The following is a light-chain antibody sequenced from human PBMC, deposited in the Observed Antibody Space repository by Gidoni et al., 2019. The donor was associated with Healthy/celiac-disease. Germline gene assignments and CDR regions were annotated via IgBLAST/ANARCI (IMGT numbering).Light chain of an antibody. V-gene: IGKV1D-43*01. CDR2: YAS. Sequence: AIRMTQSPFSLSASVGDRVTITCWASQGISSYLAWYQQKPAKAPKLFIYYASSLQSGVPSRFSGSGSGTDYTLTSSSLQPEDFATYYWQQYYSTAFTFGPGTKVDIK. CDR1: QGISSY. J-gene: IGKJ3*01. CDR3: QQYYSTAFT.